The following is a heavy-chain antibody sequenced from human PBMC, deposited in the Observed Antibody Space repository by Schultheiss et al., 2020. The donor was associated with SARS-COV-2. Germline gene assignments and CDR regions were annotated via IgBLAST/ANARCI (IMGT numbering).Heavy chain of an antibody. CDR1: GGSFSGYY. V-gene: IGHV4-59*10. CDR2: IYTSGST. D-gene: IGHD6-13*01. J-gene: IGHJ5*02. Sequence: SETLSLTCAVYGGSFSGYYWSWIRQPAGKGLEWIGRIYTSGSTNYNPSLKSRVTISVDTSKNQFSLKLSSVTAADTAVYYCARGDSSSWYYWFDPWGQGTLVTVSS. CDR3: ARGDSSSWYYWFDP.